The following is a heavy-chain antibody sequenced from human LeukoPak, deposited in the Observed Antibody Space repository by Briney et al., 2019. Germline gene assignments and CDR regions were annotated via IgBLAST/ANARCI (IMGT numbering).Heavy chain of an antibody. CDR3: ARGTEAGTYYYYYMDV. Sequence: SVKVSCKASGGTFSSYAISWVRQAPGQGLEWMGGIIPIFGTANYAQKFQGRVTITADKSTSTAYMELSSLRSEDTAVYYCARGTEAGTYYYYYMDVWGKGTTVTVSS. J-gene: IGHJ6*03. D-gene: IGHD6-19*01. V-gene: IGHV1-69*06. CDR2: IIPIFGTA. CDR1: GGTFSSYA.